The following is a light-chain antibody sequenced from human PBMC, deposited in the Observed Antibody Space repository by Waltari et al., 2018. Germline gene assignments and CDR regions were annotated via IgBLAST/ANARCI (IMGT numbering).Light chain of an antibody. CDR2: WAS. CDR3: QQYYNTPYT. J-gene: IGKJ2*01. V-gene: IGKV4-1*01. Sequence: DIVMTQSPDSLAVSLGERATINCKSRQSVLYSSKNKNYLAWYQQKPGQPPKLLIYWASTRESGVPDRFSGSGCGTDFTLTISSLQAEDVAVYYCQQYYNTPYTFGQGTKLEIK. CDR1: QSVLYSSKNKNY.